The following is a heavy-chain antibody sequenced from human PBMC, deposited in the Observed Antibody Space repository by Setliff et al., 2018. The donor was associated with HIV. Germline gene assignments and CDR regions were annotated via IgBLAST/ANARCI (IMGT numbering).Heavy chain of an antibody. D-gene: IGHD6-19*01. CDR2: ISGSGGNT. CDR3: AKTSSGWRSFDY. V-gene: IGHV3-23*01. J-gene: IGHJ4*02. CDR1: GFTFSSYA. Sequence: GGSLRLSCAASGFTFSSYAMTWVRQAPGKGLEWVSAISGSGGNTYYADSVKGRVTISRDNSKNTLYLQMNSLRAEDTAVYYCAKTSSGWRSFDYWGQGTLVTVSS.